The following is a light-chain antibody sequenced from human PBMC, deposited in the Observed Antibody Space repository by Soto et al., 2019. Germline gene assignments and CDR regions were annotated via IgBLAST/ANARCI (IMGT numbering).Light chain of an antibody. CDR1: QSIGTS. CDR2: AAS. V-gene: IGKV1-9*01. J-gene: IGKJ4*01. CDR3: QQLNSYPFT. Sequence: IQLTQSPSSLSASVGDRVTITCRASQSIGTSLAWYQQKPEKAPNLLISAASTLQSGVPSRFSASGSATDFALTISSLQPEDFATYYCQQLNSYPFTFGGGTKVEI.